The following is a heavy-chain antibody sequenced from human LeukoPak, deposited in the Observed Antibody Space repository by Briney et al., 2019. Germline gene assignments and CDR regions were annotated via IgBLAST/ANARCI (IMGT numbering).Heavy chain of an antibody. CDR3: ARGSPSYYYDSSGYGYYFDY. J-gene: IGHJ4*02. D-gene: IGHD3-22*01. Sequence: GGSLRLSCAASGFTLSSYSMNWVRQAPGKGLEWVSSISSSSSYIYYADSVKGRFTISRDNAKNSLYLQMNSLRAEDTAVYYCARGSPSYYYDSSGYGYYFDYWGQGTLVTVSS. CDR1: GFTLSSYS. CDR2: ISSSSSYI. V-gene: IGHV3-21*01.